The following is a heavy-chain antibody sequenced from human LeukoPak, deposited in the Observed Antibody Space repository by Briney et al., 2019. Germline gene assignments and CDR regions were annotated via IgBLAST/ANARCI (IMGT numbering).Heavy chain of an antibody. J-gene: IGHJ4*02. D-gene: IGHD3-9*01. CDR3: AREWEYYDILTGYSTPHFDY. CDR1: GFTFSSYG. Sequence: GGSLRLSGAASGFTFSSYGMSWVRQAPGKGLEWVSAISGSGGSTYYADSVKGRFTISRDNSKNTLYLQMNSLRAEDTAVYYCAREWEYYDILTGYSTPHFDYWGQGTLVTVSS. V-gene: IGHV3-23*01. CDR2: ISGSGGST.